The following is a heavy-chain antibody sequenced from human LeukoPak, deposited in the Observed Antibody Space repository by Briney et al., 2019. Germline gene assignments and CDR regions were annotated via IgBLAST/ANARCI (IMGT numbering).Heavy chain of an antibody. CDR2: IYTSGST. V-gene: IGHV4-4*07. Sequence: SETLSLTCTVSGGSISSYYWSGIRQPAGKGLEWIGRIYTSGSTNYNPSLKSRVTISVDTSKNQFSLKLSSVTAADTAVYYCARAKVAAGRGYYYYYMDVWGKGTTVTVSS. CDR3: ARAKVAAGRGYYYYYMDV. CDR1: GGSISSYY. D-gene: IGHD6-13*01. J-gene: IGHJ6*03.